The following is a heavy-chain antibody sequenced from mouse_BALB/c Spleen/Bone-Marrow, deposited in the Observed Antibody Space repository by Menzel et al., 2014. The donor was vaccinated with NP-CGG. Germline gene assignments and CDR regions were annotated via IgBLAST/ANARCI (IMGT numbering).Heavy chain of an antibody. CDR1: GFNVKDTY. CDR3: ASYVYGYYFDY. V-gene: IGHV14-3*02. J-gene: IGHJ2*01. CDR2: IDPANGNT. D-gene: IGHD2-2*01. Sequence: EVQLQESGAELVKPGASVKLSCTASGFNVKDTYIHWVKQRPEQGLEWIGRIDPANGNTKYDPKFQGKATITAATSSNAAYLHLSSRTSEDTAVYYCASYVYGYYFDYWGQGTTLTVSS.